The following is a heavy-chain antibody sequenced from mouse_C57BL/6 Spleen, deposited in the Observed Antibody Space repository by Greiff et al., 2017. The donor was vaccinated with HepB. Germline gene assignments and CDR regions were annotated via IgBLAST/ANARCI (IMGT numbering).Heavy chain of an antibody. V-gene: IGHV5-4*03. CDR3: ARSPFITTVVEDWYFDV. J-gene: IGHJ1*03. Sequence: EVMLVESGGGLVKPGGSLKLSCAASGFTFSSYAMSWVRQTPEKRLEWVATISDGGSYTYYPDNVKGRFTISRDNAKNNLYLQMSHLKSEDTAMYYCARSPFITTVVEDWYFDVWGTGTTVTVSS. D-gene: IGHD1-1*01. CDR1: GFTFSSYA. CDR2: ISDGGSYT.